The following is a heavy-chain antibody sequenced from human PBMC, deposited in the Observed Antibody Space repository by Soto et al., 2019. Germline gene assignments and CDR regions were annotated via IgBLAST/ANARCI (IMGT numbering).Heavy chain of an antibody. D-gene: IGHD3-3*01. Sequence: GSLRLSCAASGFTFSDYYMSWIRQAPGRGLEWVSYISSSSSTIYYADSVKGRFTISRDNAKNSLYLQMNSLRDGDTAVYYCARGGPYDFWSGYYTHYYYGMDVWGQGTTVTVSS. V-gene: IGHV3-11*04. J-gene: IGHJ6*02. CDR3: ARGGPYDFWSGYYTHYYYGMDV. CDR2: ISSSSSTI. CDR1: GFTFSDYY.